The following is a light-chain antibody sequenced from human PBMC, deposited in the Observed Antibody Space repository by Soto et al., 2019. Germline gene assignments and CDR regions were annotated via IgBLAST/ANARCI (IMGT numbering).Light chain of an antibody. CDR3: QQYNSFPLT. CDR1: QFMSVW. CDR2: KAS. V-gene: IGKV1-5*03. Sequence: DIQMTQSPSTLSASLGDRVTITCRASQFMSVWLAWYQQKPGTAPKLLIYKASSLESGVPTRFSGSGSGTEFTLTISSLQPDDSATYYCQQYNSFPLTFGPGTKVDI. J-gene: IGKJ3*01.